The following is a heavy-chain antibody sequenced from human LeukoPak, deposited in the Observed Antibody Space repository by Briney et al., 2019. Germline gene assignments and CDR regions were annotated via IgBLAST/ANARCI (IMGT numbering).Heavy chain of an antibody. D-gene: IGHD2-21*02. CDR3: ARVYCGGDCYSKPQGWPTRY. J-gene: IGHJ4*02. V-gene: IGHV1-2*02. CDR1: GYIFTAYY. Sequence: GASVKVSCKASGYIFTAYYIHWLRQAPGQGLEWMGYINPSNGDTHYAQKFQGRVTMTRDTSISTGYMDLSRLTSDDTAVYYCARVYCGGDCYSKPQGWPTRYWGQGTLVTVSS. CDR2: INPSNGDT.